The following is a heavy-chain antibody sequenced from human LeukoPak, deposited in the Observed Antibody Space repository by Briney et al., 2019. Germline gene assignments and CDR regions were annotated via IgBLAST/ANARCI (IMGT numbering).Heavy chain of an antibody. CDR1: GGTFSSYA. J-gene: IGHJ3*02. V-gene: IGHV1-69*04. D-gene: IGHD1-26*01. CDR3: ARDRRVGATTNAFDI. Sequence: SVKVSCKASGGTFSSYAISWVRQAPGQGLEWMGRITPILGIANYAQKFQGRVTITADKSTSTAYMELSSLRSEDTAVYYCARDRRVGATTNAFDIWGQGTMVTVSS. CDR2: ITPILGIA.